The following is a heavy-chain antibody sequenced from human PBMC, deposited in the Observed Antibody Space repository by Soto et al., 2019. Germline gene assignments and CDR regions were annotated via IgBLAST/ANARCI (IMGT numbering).Heavy chain of an antibody. CDR2: IIPIFGTA. J-gene: IGHJ5*02. CDR3: ARDRYYDSSGYYYGPWFAP. Sequence: ASVKVSCKASGGTFSSYAISWVRQAPGQGLEWMGGIIPIFGTANYAQKFQGRVTITADESTSTAYMELSSLRSEDTAVYYCARDRYYDSSGYYYGPWFAPWGQGTLVTVSS. CDR1: GGTFSSYA. V-gene: IGHV1-69*13. D-gene: IGHD3-22*01.